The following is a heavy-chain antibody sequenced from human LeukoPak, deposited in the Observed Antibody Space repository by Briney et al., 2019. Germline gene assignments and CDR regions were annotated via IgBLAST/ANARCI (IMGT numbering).Heavy chain of an antibody. CDR2: MNPNSGNT. Sequence: ASVTVSCKPSGYTFTSYDINWVRQATGQGLEWMGWMNPNSGNTGYAQKFQGRVTMTRNTSISTAYMELSSLRSEDTAVYYCARSYRYDYVWGSYNWFDPWGQGTLVTVSS. D-gene: IGHD3-16*01. CDR3: ARSYRYDYVWGSYNWFDP. J-gene: IGHJ5*02. CDR1: GYTFTSYD. V-gene: IGHV1-8*01.